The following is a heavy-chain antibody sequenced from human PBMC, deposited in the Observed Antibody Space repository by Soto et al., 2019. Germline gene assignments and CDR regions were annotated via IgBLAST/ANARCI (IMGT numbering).Heavy chain of an antibody. CDR1: GFTLSGYA. J-gene: IGHJ6*03. D-gene: IGHD6-6*01. CDR2: ISSNGVGT. V-gene: IGHV3-64*01. CDR3: ARRARPDFYYMDV. Sequence: EVQLAESGGGLAQPGGSLRLSCAASGFTLSGYAMDWVRQAPGKGLEYVSGISSNGVGTYYANSVQGRFTISRDNSKNPVYLQMGNLRPEDMAVYYCARRARPDFYYMDVWGKGTTVTVSS.